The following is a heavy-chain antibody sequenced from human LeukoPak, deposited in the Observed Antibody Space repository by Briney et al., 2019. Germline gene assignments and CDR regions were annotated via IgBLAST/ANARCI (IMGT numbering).Heavy chain of an antibody. Sequence: AGGSLRLSCAASGFTFSSYEMNWVRQAPGKGLEWVSSISSSSIYIYYADSLKGRFTISRDNAKNSLFLQMNSLRAEDTAVYYCARGRRDGYNLLDAFDIWGQGTVVTVSS. V-gene: IGHV3-21*01. J-gene: IGHJ3*02. CDR2: ISSSSIYI. CDR1: GFTFSSYE. CDR3: ARGRRDGYNLLDAFDI. D-gene: IGHD5-24*01.